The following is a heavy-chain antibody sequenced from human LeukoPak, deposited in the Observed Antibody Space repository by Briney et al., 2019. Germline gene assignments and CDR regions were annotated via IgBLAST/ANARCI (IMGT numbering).Heavy chain of an antibody. V-gene: IGHV3-13*01. D-gene: IGHD5-18*01. CDR1: GFTFSSYD. Sequence: PGGSLRLSCAASGFTFSSYDMHWVRQATGKGLEWVSAIGTAGDTYYPGSVKGRFTISRENAKNSLYLQMNSLRAGDTAVYYCARDSQPAPPHYYYGMDVWGQGTTVTVSS. CDR3: ARDSQPAPPHYYYGMDV. CDR2: IGTAGDT. J-gene: IGHJ6*02.